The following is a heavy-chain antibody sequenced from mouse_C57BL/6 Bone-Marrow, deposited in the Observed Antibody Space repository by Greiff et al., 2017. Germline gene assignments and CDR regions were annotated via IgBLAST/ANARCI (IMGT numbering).Heavy chain of an antibody. CDR3: ARASITTVVGY. Sequence: QVQLQQPGAELVKPGASVKLSCKASGYTFTSYWMQWVKQRPGQGLEWIGEIDPSDSYTNYTQKFKGKATLTVDTSSSTAYMQLSSLTSEDSAVYYCARASITTVVGYWGQGTTLTVSS. V-gene: IGHV1-50*01. D-gene: IGHD1-1*01. CDR1: GYTFTSYW. CDR2: IDPSDSYT. J-gene: IGHJ2*01.